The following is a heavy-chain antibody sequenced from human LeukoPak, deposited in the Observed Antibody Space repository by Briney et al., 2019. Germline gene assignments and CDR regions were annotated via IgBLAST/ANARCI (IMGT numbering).Heavy chain of an antibody. D-gene: IGHD3-16*01. CDR2: INSDGIST. Sequence: LVWVSRINSDGISTSYAHGVKGRFTISRDNAKNTVYLQMNSLRAEDTAVYYCTRGGPFGDYWGQGTLVTVSS. CDR3: TRGGPFGDY. J-gene: IGHJ4*02. V-gene: IGHV3-74*01.